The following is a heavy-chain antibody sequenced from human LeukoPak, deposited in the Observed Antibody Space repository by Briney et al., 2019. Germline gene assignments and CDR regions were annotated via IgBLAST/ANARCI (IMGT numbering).Heavy chain of an antibody. D-gene: IGHD2-8*02. J-gene: IGHJ4*02. CDR3: AKDLSGRSL. Sequence: PGGSLRLSCAASGFTFSIYVMSWVRQGPGKGLEWVSAVSGGGSPTYYADSVKGRFTISRDNSKNSLYLQMSSLRAEDTAVYYCAKDLSGRSLWGQGTLVTVSS. V-gene: IGHV3-23*01. CDR2: VSGGGSPT. CDR1: GFTFSIYV.